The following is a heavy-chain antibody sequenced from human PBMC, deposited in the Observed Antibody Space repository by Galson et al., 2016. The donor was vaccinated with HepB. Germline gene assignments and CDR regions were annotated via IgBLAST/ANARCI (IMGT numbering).Heavy chain of an antibody. CDR1: GFTFSSYE. J-gene: IGHJ4*02. CDR2: ISSSGSTI. D-gene: IGHD5-12*01. CDR3: ARGGYCGYFPREFDY. Sequence: SLRLSCAASGFTFSSYEMNWVRQAPGKGLEWVSYISSSGSTIYYADSVKGRFTISRDNAKNSLYLQMNSLRAEDTAVYYCARGGYCGYFPREFDYWGQGTLVTVSS. V-gene: IGHV3-48*03.